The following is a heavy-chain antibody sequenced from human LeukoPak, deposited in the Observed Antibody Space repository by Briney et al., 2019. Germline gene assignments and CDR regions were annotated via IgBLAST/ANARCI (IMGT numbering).Heavy chain of an antibody. J-gene: IGHJ4*02. D-gene: IGHD6-13*01. CDR1: GFTFSSCG. Sequence: GGSLRLSCAASGFTFSSCGMHWVRQAPGKGLEWVAFLRYDGSNKYYADSVKGRFTISRDNSKNTLYLQMNSLRAEDTAVYYCAKEDSSSWSIDYWGQGTLVTVSS. CDR2: LRYDGSNK. V-gene: IGHV3-30*02. CDR3: AKEDSSSWSIDY.